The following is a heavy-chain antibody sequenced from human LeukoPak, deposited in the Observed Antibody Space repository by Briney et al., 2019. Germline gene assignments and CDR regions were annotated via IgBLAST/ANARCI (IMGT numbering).Heavy chain of an antibody. CDR3: ARDRLGYSGYGHYFDY. Sequence: PSETLSLTCTVSGGSISSYYWSWIRQPPGKGLKWIGYIYYSGSTNYNPSLKSRVTISVDTSKNQFSLKLSSVTAADTAVYYCARDRLGYSGYGHYFDYWGQGTLVTVSP. V-gene: IGHV4-59*01. J-gene: IGHJ4*02. CDR2: IYYSGST. D-gene: IGHD5-12*01. CDR1: GGSISSYY.